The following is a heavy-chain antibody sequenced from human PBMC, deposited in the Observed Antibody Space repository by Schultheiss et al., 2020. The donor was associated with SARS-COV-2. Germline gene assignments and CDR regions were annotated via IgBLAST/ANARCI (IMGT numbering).Heavy chain of an antibody. CDR2: INGGGGNT. CDR1: GFTFSSFA. CDR3: AKALLRGGRDGDY. J-gene: IGHJ4*02. Sequence: GGSLRLSCGVSGFTFSSFAMTWVRQAPGKGLEWVSVINGGGGNTYYADSVKGRFTISRDDSKNTLYLQMNSLRAEDTAVYYCAKALLRGGRDGDYWGQGTLVTVSS. V-gene: IGHV3-23*01. D-gene: IGHD5-24*01.